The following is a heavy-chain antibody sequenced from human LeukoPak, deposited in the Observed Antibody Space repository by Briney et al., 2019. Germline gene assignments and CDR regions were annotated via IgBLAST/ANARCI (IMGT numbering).Heavy chain of an antibody. D-gene: IGHD3-16*01. CDR3: ARQLSWGRSYFDS. Sequence: PSETLSLTCTVSGGSISSNTYYSAWIRQPPGKGLEWIGSVSYSGTNYYNPSLKSRLTISVDTSKNQFSLKVSSVTASDTAVYYCARQLSWGRSYFDSWGQGTLVTVSS. CDR1: GGSISSNTYY. V-gene: IGHV4-39*01. J-gene: IGHJ4*02. CDR2: VSYSGTN.